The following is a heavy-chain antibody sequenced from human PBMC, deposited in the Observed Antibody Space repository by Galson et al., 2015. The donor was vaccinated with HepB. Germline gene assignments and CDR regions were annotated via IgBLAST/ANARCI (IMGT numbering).Heavy chain of an antibody. Sequence: SLRLSCAASGFTFSSYAMSWVRQAPGKGLEWVSAISGSGGSTYYADSVKGRFTISRDNSKNTLYLQMNSLRAEDTAVYYCAKGMGYYGPWHHPRHPQHRYYFDYWGQGTLVTVSS. J-gene: IGHJ4*02. D-gene: IGHD3-10*01. V-gene: IGHV3-23*01. CDR2: ISGSGGST. CDR3: AKGMGYYGPWHHPRHPQHRYYFDY. CDR1: GFTFSSYA.